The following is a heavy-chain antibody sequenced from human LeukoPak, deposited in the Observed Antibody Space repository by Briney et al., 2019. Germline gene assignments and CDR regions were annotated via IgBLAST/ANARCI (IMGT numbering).Heavy chain of an antibody. J-gene: IGHJ6*02. V-gene: IGHV4-59*01. CDR1: GGSISSYY. CDR3: AREGGYSEALLYYYGMDV. Sequence: SETLSLTCTVSGGSISSYYWSWIRQPPGKGLEWIGYIYYSGSTNYNPSLKSRVTISVDTSKNQFSLKLSSVTAADTAVYYCAREGGYSEALLYYYGMDVWGQGTTVTVSS. CDR2: IYYSGST. D-gene: IGHD5-18*01.